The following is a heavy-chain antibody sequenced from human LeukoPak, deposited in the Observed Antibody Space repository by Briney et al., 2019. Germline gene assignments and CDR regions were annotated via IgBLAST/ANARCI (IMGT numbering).Heavy chain of an antibody. Sequence: GGSLRLSCAASGFTVSSNYMSWVRQAPGKGLEWVSGINWNGGSTGYADSVKGRFTISRDNAKNSLYLQMSSLRAEDTALYYCARDPDLYDSSGYNPTSGNAFDIWGQGTMVTVSS. D-gene: IGHD3-22*01. J-gene: IGHJ3*02. CDR2: INWNGGST. V-gene: IGHV3-20*04. CDR1: GFTVSSNY. CDR3: ARDPDLYDSSGYNPTSGNAFDI.